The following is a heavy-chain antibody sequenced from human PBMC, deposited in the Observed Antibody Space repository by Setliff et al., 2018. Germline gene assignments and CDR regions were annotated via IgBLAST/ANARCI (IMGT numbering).Heavy chain of an antibody. J-gene: IGHJ4*02. CDR2: IYYRGDT. Sequence: SETLSLTCTVSGASLNSGTYYWGWIRQPPGKGLEWIGRIYYRGDTYYNPSLKGRLTISVDTAQNQISLRLTSVTAADTAVYYCAKGDGGYPSDSWGQGILVTVSS. V-gene: IGHV4-39*07. CDR1: GASLNSGTYY. CDR3: AKGDGGYPSDS. D-gene: IGHD2-15*01.